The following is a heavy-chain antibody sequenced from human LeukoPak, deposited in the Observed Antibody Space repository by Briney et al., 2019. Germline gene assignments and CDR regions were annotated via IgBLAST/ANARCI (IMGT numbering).Heavy chain of an antibody. Sequence: TGGSLRLSRAASGFTFSTYAMSWVRQAPRKGLEWVSHFGGSGGTIYYADSVRGRFTISRDNSKNTLYLQMNSLRAEDTAVYYCAKSDCGGDCHLLDYWGQGTLVTVPS. CDR3: AKSDCGGDCHLLDY. J-gene: IGHJ4*02. CDR1: GFTFSTYA. V-gene: IGHV3-23*01. D-gene: IGHD2-21*02. CDR2: FGGSGGTI.